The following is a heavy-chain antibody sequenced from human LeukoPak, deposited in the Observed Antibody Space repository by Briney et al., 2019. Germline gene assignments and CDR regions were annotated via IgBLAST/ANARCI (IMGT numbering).Heavy chain of an antibody. D-gene: IGHD5-12*01. CDR1: GGTFSSYA. J-gene: IGHJ5*01. V-gene: IGHV1-69*04. CDR3: AREGGNSGYDS. CDR2: IIPILGIA. Sequence: SVKVSCKASGGTFSSYAISWVRPAPGQGLEWMGRIIPILGIANYAQKFQGRVTITADKSTSTAYMELSSLRSEDTAVYYCAREGGNSGYDSWGQGTLVTVSS.